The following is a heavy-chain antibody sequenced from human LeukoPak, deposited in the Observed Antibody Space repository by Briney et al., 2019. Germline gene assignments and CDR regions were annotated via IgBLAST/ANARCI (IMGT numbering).Heavy chain of an antibody. CDR2: INAGNGST. D-gene: IGHD2-15*01. V-gene: IGHV1-3*03. CDR3: ARSSSRLGYCSGGSCYSGYFQH. Sequence: GASVKVSCKASGYTFTCYAMHWVRQAPGQRLEWMGWINAGNGSTKYSQEFQGRVTITRDTSASTAYIELSSLRSEDMAVYYCARSSSRLGYCSGGSCYSGYFQHWGQGTLVTVSS. CDR1: GYTFTCYA. J-gene: IGHJ1*01.